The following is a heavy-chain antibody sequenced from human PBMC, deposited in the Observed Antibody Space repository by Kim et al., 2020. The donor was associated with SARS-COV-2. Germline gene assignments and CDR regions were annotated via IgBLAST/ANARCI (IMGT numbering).Heavy chain of an antibody. CDR3: AKDGGVRGVIGLYFDY. CDR2: ISGSGGST. D-gene: IGHD3-10*01. V-gene: IGHV3-23*01. CDR1: GFTFSSYA. Sequence: GGSLRLSCAASGFTFSSYAMSWVRQAPGKGLEWVSAISGSGGSTYYADSVKGRFTISRDNSKNTLYLQMNSLRAEDTAVYYCAKDGGVRGVIGLYFDYWGQGTLVTVSS. J-gene: IGHJ4*02.